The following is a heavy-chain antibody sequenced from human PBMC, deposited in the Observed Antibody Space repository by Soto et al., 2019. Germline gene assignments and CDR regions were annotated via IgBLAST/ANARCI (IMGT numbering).Heavy chain of an antibody. J-gene: IGHJ6*02. V-gene: IGHV3-23*01. D-gene: IGHD1-26*01. CDR3: AKDQSGTHYTYYLYDLDV. Sequence: PGGSLRLSCTVSGFAFTNYGINWARHAPGKGLEWVPSISASGDSTHYADSVKCPFTTSIDNSNNTLYLQMNSLRAEDTAVYYCAKDQSGTHYTYYLYDLDVWGQGTTVTVS. CDR1: GFAFTNYG. CDR2: ISASGDST.